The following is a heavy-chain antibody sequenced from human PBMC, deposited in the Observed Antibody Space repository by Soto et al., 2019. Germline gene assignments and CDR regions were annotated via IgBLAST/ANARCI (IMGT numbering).Heavy chain of an antibody. CDR3: ARSVEHPFDL. V-gene: IGHV1-18*01. CDR2: ISPLKGNT. J-gene: IGHJ4*02. CDR1: GYTFTNYV. Sequence: QVQLIQSAGEVKKPEASVKVSCKASGYTFTNYVIHWIRQAPGQGLEWMAWISPLKGNTNYAQKVQGRVIVTTDTSTNTVYMHLSGLRSDDTALYFCARSVEHPFDLWGQGSLVTV.